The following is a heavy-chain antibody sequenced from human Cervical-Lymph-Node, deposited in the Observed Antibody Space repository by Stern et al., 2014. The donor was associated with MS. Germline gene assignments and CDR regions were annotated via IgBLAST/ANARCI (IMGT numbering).Heavy chain of an antibody. V-gene: IGHV4-59*11. CDR1: GGSITSHY. Sequence: VQLVESGPGLVKPAETLSLTCTISGGSITSHYWSWIRQPPGKGMEYMGYVYYTGTTNSNPSLKGRVAISVDTSKTHFFLKLISVTAADTAVYFCARDEGGSYDHWGQGTLVTVSS. J-gene: IGHJ4*02. CDR2: VYYTGTT. D-gene: IGHD1-26*01. CDR3: ARDEGGSYDH.